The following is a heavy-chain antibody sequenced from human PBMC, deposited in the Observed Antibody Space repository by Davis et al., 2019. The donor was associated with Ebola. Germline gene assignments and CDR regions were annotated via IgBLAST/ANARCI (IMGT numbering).Heavy chain of an antibody. CDR2: ISAYNGNT. Sequence: AASVKVSCKASGGTFSSYAISWVRPAPGQGLEWMGWISAYNGNTNYAQKLQGRVTMTTDTSTSTAYMELRSLRSDDTAVYYCARFTYYDYIWGSPEYWGQGTLVTVSS. V-gene: IGHV1-18*01. D-gene: IGHD3-16*01. CDR1: GGTFSSYA. J-gene: IGHJ4*02. CDR3: ARFTYYDYIWGSPEY.